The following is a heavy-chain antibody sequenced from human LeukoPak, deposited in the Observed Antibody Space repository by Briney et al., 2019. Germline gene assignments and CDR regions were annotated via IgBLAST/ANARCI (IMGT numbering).Heavy chain of an antibody. CDR3: ARELIEYSSSSRWFDP. CDR1: SGSISSSSYY. Sequence: PSETLSLTCTVSSGSISSSSYYWGWIRQPPGKGLEWIGSIYYSGSTYYIPSLKSRVTISVDTSKNQFSLKLSSVTAADTAVYYCARELIEYSSSSRWFDPWGQGTLVTVSS. J-gene: IGHJ5*02. V-gene: IGHV4-39*02. CDR2: IYYSGST. D-gene: IGHD6-6*01.